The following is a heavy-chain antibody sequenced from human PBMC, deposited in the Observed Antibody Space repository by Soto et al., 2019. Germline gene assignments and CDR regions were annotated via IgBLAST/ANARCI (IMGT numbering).Heavy chain of an antibody. CDR1: GFTFSSYG. D-gene: IGHD6-13*01. CDR2: IWYDGSNK. J-gene: IGHJ5*02. Sequence: GGSLRLSCAASGFTFSSYGMHWVRQAPGKGLEWVAVIWYDGSNKYYADSVKGRFTISRDNSKNTLYLQMNSLRAEDTAVYYCARQAGSSSWLAPKARPDWFDPWGQGTLVTVSS. CDR3: ARQAGSSSWLAPKARPDWFDP. V-gene: IGHV3-33*01.